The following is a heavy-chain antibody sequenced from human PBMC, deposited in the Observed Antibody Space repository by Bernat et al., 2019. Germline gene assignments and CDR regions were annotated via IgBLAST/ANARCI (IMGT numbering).Heavy chain of an antibody. CDR3: ARDGPHSSTYSVHSYFAY. D-gene: IGHD6-13*01. J-gene: IGHJ4*02. CDR1: GFTFSSYW. V-gene: IGHV3-7*01. CDR2: IKQDGSEK. Sequence: EVQLVESGGGLVQPGGSLRLSCAASGFTFSSYWMSWVRQAPGKGLEWVANIKQDGSEKYYVDSVKGRFTISRDNAKNSLYLQMNSLTAEATAVYYCARDGPHSSTYSVHSYFAYRDRVTLVTVSS.